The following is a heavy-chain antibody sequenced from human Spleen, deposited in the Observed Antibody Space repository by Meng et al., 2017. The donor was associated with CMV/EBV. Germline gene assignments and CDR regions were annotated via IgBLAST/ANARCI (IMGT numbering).Heavy chain of an antibody. CDR3: ARGEYYDSSGYPFDY. CDR1: GGSISSSSYY. Sequence: SGGSISSSSYYWGWIRQPPGKGLEWIGSIYYSGSTYYNPSLKSRVTISVDTSKNQFSLKLSSVTAADTAVYYCARGEYYDSSGYPFDYWGQGTLVTVSS. CDR2: IYYSGST. D-gene: IGHD3-22*01. V-gene: IGHV4-39*07. J-gene: IGHJ4*02.